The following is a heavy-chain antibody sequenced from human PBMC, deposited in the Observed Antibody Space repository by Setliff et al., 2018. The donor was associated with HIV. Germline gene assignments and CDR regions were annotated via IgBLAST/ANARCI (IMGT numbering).Heavy chain of an antibody. J-gene: IGHJ3*02. CDR2: IFYSGIT. CDR1: GGSFTSRSYY. V-gene: IGHV4-39*01. D-gene: IGHD3-3*01. Sequence: PSETLSLTCTVSGGSFTSRSYYWGWIRQPPGKGLEWIGSIFYSGITYYNPSLKSRFTISVDTSKNQFSLNLTSVTAADTAVYYCARSKTFYDFWGGYYTHGAFKIWGLGTMVTV. CDR3: ARSKTFYDFWGGYYTHGAFKI.